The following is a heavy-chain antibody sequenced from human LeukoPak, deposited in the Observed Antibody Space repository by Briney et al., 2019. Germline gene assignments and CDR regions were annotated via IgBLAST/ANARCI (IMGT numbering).Heavy chain of an antibody. CDR1: GYSISSGYY. D-gene: IGHD4-23*01. V-gene: IGHV4-38-2*02. CDR3: AGDYGGSFDY. CDR2: IYHSGST. Sequence: KPSETLSLTCTVSGYSISSGYYWGWIRQPPGKGLEWIGSIYHSGSTYYNPSLKSRVTISVDTSKNQFSLKLSSVTAADTAVYYCAGDYGGSFDYWGQGTLVTVSS. J-gene: IGHJ4*02.